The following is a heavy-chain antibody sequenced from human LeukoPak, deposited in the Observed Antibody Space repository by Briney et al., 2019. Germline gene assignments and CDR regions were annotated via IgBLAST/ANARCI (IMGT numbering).Heavy chain of an antibody. CDR1: GFTFSSYA. CDR3: AKSGLWFGESLDY. Sequence: PGGSLRLSCAASGFTFSSYAMGWVRQAPGKGLEWVSAISGSGGSTYYADSVKGRFTISRDNSKNTLYLQMNSLRAEDTAVYYCAKSGLWFGESLDYWGQGTLVTVSS. D-gene: IGHD3-10*01. J-gene: IGHJ4*02. V-gene: IGHV3-23*01. CDR2: ISGSGGST.